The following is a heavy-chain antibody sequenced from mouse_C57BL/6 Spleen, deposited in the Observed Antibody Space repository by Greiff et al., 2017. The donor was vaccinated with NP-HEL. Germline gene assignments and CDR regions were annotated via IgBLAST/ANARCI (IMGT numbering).Heavy chain of an antibody. Sequence: QVQLQQSGPELVKPGASVKISCKASGYAFSSSWMNWVKQRPGKGLEWIGRIYPGDGDTNYNGKFKGKATLTADKSSSTAYMQLSSLTSEDSAVSFCAISFITTIVAPFDYWGEGTTLTVSS. V-gene: IGHV1-82*01. CDR2: IYPGDGDT. J-gene: IGHJ2*01. D-gene: IGHD1-1*01. CDR3: AISFITTIVAPFDY. CDR1: GYAFSSSW.